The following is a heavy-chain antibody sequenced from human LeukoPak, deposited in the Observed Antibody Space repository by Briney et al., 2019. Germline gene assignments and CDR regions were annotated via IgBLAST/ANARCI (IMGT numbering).Heavy chain of an antibody. J-gene: IGHJ6*03. CDR2: IYYSGST. CDR3: ARLAYYYDSSGYYRNYYYYYYMDV. V-gene: IGHV4-39*07. D-gene: IGHD3-22*01. Sequence: PSETLSLTCTVSGGSISSSSYSWGWIRQPPGRGLEWIGNIYYSGSTYYNPSLKSRVTISVDTSKNQFSLKLSSVTAADTAVYYCARLAYYYDSSGYYRNYYYYYYMDVWGKGTTVTISS. CDR1: GGSISSSSYS.